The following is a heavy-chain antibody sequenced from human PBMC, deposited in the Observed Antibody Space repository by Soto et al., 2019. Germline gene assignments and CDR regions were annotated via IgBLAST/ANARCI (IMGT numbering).Heavy chain of an antibody. CDR3: ARDQDVNYYYYGMHV. J-gene: IGHJ6*02. CDR2: INPNSGGT. Sequence: ASVKVSCKASGDTFTGYYRHWVRQAPGQGLEWMGWINPNSGGTNYAQKFQGRVTMTRDTSISTAYMELSRLRSDDTAVYYCARDQDVNYYYYGMHVWGQGTPVTVSS. V-gene: IGHV1-2*02. D-gene: IGHD3-16*01. CDR1: GDTFTGYY.